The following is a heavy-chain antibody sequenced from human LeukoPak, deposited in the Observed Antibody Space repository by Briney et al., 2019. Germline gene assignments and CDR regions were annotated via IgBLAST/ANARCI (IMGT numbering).Heavy chain of an antibody. V-gene: IGHV1-69*13. Sequence: GASVKVSCKASGGTFSSYAISWVRQAPGQGLEWMGGIIPIFGTANYAQKFQGRVTITADESTSTAYMELSSLRSEGTAVYYCARGGDYYDSSGYHYAATHWGQGTLVTVSS. CDR3: ARGGDYYDSSGYHYAATH. D-gene: IGHD3-22*01. CDR1: GGTFSSYA. J-gene: IGHJ4*02. CDR2: IIPIFGTA.